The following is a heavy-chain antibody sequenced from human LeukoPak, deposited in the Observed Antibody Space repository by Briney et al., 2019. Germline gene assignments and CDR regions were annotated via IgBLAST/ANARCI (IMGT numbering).Heavy chain of an antibody. CDR2: INHSGST. CDR3: ARTSYYYGMDV. CDR1: GGSFSGYY. J-gene: IGHJ6*02. V-gene: IGHV4-34*01. Sequence: PSETLSLTCAVYGGSFSGYYWSWIRQPPGKGLEWIGEINHSGSTNYNPSLKSRVTISVDKSKNQFSLKLSSVTAADTAVYYCARTSYYYGMDVWGQGTTVTVSS.